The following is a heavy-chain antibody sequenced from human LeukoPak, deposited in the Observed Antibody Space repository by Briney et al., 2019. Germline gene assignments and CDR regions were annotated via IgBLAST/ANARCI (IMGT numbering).Heavy chain of an antibody. Sequence: SETLSLTCTVSGGSISSYYWSWIRQPAGKGLEWIGSIYTSGSTNYNPSLKSRVTMSVDTSKSQFSLKLSSVTAADTAVYYCARERPDSSGWYMDYWGQGTLVTVSS. CDR1: GGSISSYY. CDR2: IYTSGST. V-gene: IGHV4-4*07. J-gene: IGHJ4*02. D-gene: IGHD6-19*01. CDR3: ARERPDSSGWYMDY.